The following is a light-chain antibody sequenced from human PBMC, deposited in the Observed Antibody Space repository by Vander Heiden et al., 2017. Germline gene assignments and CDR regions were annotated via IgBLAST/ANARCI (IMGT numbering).Light chain of an antibody. CDR2: DAS. CDR1: QDINNY. V-gene: IGKV1-33*01. Sequence: MTQSPSSLSASVGDRVTITCQASQDINNYLNWYQQKPGKAPKLLIYDASNLETGVASRFSGSGSGTDFTFTISSLQPEDIATYYCQQYDNLPRTFGQGTKLEIK. CDR3: QQYDNLPRT. J-gene: IGKJ2*01.